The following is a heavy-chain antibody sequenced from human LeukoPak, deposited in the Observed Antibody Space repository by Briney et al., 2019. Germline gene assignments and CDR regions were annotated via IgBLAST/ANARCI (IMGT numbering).Heavy chain of an antibody. CDR3: ARIRGGWYFDY. CDR2: ISCNGGNT. V-gene: IGHV3-64*01. D-gene: IGHD6-19*01. Sequence: PGGSLRLSCAASGLTFSAYSMHWVRQPPGKGLEYVSSISCNGGNTYYANSVKGRFTISRDNSKNTLYLQMGSLRVENMSVYYCARIRGGWYFDYWGRGTLVTVSS. J-gene: IGHJ4*02. CDR1: GLTFSAYS.